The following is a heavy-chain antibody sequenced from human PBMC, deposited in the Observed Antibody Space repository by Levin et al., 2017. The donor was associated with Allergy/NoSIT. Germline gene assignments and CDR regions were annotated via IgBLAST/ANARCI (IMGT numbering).Heavy chain of an antibody. CDR3: ARKDPMIVDYDMDV. D-gene: IGHD3-22*01. J-gene: IGHJ6*02. CDR2: IFYSGNT. V-gene: IGHV4-39*01. Sequence: NPSETLSLTCTVSGGSISSSSYYWGWIRQPPGKGLEWIGSIFYSGNTCYNPSLKSRVTISLDTSKNQFSLKLSSVTAADTAVYYCARKDPMIVDYDMDVWGQGTTVTVSS. CDR1: GGSISSSSYY.